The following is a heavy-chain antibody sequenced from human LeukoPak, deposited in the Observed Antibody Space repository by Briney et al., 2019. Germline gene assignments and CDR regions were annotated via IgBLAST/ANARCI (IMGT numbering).Heavy chain of an antibody. CDR3: ARVPVVLWFGELSYAFDI. D-gene: IGHD3-10*01. CDR1: GYSFTSYW. CDR2: IDPSDSYT. V-gene: IGHV5-10-1*01. J-gene: IGHJ3*02. Sequence: GESLKISCKGSGYSFTSYWINWVRQMPGKGLEWMGRIDPSDSYTNYSPSFQGHVTISADKSISTAYLQWSSLKASDTAMYYCARVPVVLWFGELSYAFDIWGQGTMVTVSS.